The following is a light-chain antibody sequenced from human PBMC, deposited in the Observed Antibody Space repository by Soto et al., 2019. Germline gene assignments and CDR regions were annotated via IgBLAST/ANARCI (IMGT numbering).Light chain of an antibody. CDR1: QGISSY. V-gene: IGKV1-9*01. CDR2: AAS. J-gene: IGKJ4*01. CDR3: QQLNSYPLT. Sequence: IQLTQSPSSLSASVGDRVTITCRASQGISSYLAWYQQKPGKAPKLLIYAASTLQSGVPSRFSGSASGTDFTLTISSLQPEDFATYYCQQLNSYPLTFGGGTKVDIK.